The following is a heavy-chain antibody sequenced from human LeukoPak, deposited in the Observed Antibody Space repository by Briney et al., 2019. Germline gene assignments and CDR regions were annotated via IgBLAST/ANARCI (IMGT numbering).Heavy chain of an antibody. CDR3: ARGGLYWFDP. J-gene: IGHJ5*02. V-gene: IGHV4-61*02. CDR2: IHYSGNT. D-gene: IGHD3-10*01. Sequence: SGTLSLTCTVSGDSISSGRHYWSWIRQPAGKGLEWIGRIHYSGNTKYNPSLNGRLSISVDTSKDQFSLNITPVTAADTAVYYCARGGLYWFDPWGQGTQVTVSS. CDR1: GDSISSGRHY.